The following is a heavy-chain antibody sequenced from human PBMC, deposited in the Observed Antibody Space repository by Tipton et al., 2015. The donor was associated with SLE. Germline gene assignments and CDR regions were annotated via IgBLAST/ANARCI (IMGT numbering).Heavy chain of an antibody. V-gene: IGHV4-39*07. Sequence: TLSLTCTVSGGSISSGSYYWSWIRQPAGKGLEWIGSIYYSGSTYYNPSLKSRVTISIDTSKNQFSLKLSSVTAADTAVYYCARNLRQLVPNSQNYWGQGTLVTVSS. D-gene: IGHD6-6*01. J-gene: IGHJ4*02. CDR1: GGSISSGSYY. CDR3: ARNLRQLVPNSQNY. CDR2: IYYSGST.